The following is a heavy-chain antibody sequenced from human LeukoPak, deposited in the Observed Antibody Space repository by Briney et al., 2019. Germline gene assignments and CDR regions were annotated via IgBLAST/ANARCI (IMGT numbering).Heavy chain of an antibody. Sequence: TSETLSLTCAVYGGSFSGYYWSWIRQPPGKGLEWIGEINHSGSTNYNPSLKSRVTISVDTSKNQFSLKLSSVTAADTAVYYCARRRDSSSFATFDYWGQGTLVTVSS. D-gene: IGHD6-13*01. V-gene: IGHV4-34*01. J-gene: IGHJ4*02. CDR3: ARRRDSSSFATFDY. CDR2: INHSGST. CDR1: GGSFSGYY.